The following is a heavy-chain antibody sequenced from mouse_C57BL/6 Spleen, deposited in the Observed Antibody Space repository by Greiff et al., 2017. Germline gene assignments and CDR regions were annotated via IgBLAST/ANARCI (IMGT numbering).Heavy chain of an antibody. J-gene: IGHJ2*01. CDR2: IHPNSGST. CDR3: ARCGAQATYDY. V-gene: IGHV1-64*01. Sequence: QVQLQQPGAELVKPGASVKLSCKASGYTFTSYWMHWVKQRPGQGLEWIGMIHPNSGSTNYNEKFKSEATLTVDKSSSTAYMQLSSLTSEDSAVYYCARCGAQATYDYWGQGTTLTVSS. D-gene: IGHD3-2*02. CDR1: GYTFTSYW.